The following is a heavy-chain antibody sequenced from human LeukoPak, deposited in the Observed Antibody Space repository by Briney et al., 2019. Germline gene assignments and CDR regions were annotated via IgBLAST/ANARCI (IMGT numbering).Heavy chain of an antibody. Sequence: GGSLRLSCAASGFTFSSYSMNWVRQAPGKGLEWVSSISSSSSYIYYADSVKGRFTISRDNSKNTLYLQMNNLRAEDTAVYYCAKDSYESITIGGYFDYWGQGTLVTVSS. CDR2: ISSSSSYI. D-gene: IGHD3-16*01. CDR1: GFTFSSYS. V-gene: IGHV3-21*01. J-gene: IGHJ4*02. CDR3: AKDSYESITIGGYFDY.